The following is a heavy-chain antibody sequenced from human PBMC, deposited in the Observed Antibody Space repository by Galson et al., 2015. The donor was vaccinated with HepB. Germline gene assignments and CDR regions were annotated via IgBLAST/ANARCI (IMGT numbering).Heavy chain of an antibody. CDR2: ISDSGNT. CDR1: GGSISGYY. CDR3: ARQSREYSSGWYLGSFNYMDV. D-gene: IGHD6-19*01. Sequence: ETLSFTCTVSGGSISGYYWSWIRQSPGRGLEWIGYISDSGNTNYHPSLKSRVTISLDTSKNQFSLRLNSVTAADTAVYYCARQSREYSSGWYLGSFNYMDVWGKGSTVTVSS. V-gene: IGHV4-59*01. J-gene: IGHJ6*03.